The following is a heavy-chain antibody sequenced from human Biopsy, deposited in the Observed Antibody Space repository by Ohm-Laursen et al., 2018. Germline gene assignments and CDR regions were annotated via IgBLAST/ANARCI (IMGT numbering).Heavy chain of an antibody. CDR3: ARATNSTGWPYYYFYGMDV. D-gene: IGHD2/OR15-2a*01. CDR2: IYYSGST. CDR1: GGSISSDY. V-gene: IGHV4-59*01. Sequence: VTLSLTCTVSGGSISSDYWSWIRQTPGKGLEWIGYIYYSGSTNYNPSLKSRVTISVYTSKNQFSLRLNSVTAADTAVYYCARATNSTGWPYYYFYGMDVWGQGTTVTVSS. J-gene: IGHJ6*02.